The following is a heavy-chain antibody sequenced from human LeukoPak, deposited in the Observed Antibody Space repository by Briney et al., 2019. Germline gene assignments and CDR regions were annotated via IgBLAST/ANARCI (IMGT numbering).Heavy chain of an antibody. J-gene: IGHJ5*02. CDR2: ISSSSSYI. V-gene: IGHV3-21*01. CDR1: GFTFSSYS. CDR3: ARDIVVVPGWFDP. Sequence: GGSLRLSCAASGFTFSSYSMNWVRQAPGKGLEWVSSISSSSSYIYYADSVKGRFTISRDNAKNSLYLQMNSLRAEDTAVYYCARDIVVVPGWFDPWGQGTLVTLSS. D-gene: IGHD2-2*01.